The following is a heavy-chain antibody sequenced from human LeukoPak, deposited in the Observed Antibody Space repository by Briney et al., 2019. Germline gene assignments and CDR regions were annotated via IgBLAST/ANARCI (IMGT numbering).Heavy chain of an antibody. CDR1: GFIFSDYY. V-gene: IGHV3-11*01. D-gene: IGHD6-6*01. CDR3: AREDSSSWALGAFDI. CDR2: ISSSGSTI. Sequence: GGSLRLSCAASGFIFSDYYMSWIRQSPGKGLEWVSYISSSGSTIYYADSVKGRFTISRDNAKNSLYLQMNSLRAEDTAVYYCAREDSSSWALGAFDIWGQGTMVTVSS. J-gene: IGHJ3*02.